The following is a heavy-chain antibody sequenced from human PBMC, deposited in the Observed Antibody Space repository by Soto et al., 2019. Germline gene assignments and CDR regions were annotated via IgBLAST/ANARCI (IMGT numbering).Heavy chain of an antibody. CDR2: ISGSGGAT. D-gene: IGHD6-13*01. CDR3: AKDAIMVSSSFNYFDL. J-gene: IGHJ4*02. V-gene: IGHV3-23*01. CDR1: GFIPSSYA. Sequence: SXGSLRLACVVSGFIPSSYAMSWVRQAPGKGLEWVSGISGSGGATSYADSVKGRFTISRDNSKNTLYLQMNSLSAEDTAIYYCAKDAIMVSSSFNYFDLCGQGALVTVSS.